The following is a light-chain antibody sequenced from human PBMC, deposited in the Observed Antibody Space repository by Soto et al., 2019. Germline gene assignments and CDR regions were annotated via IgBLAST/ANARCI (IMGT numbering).Light chain of an antibody. Sequence: SSELTQPPSVSVAPGQTARITCGGNNIGSMSVHWYQQKPGQAPVLVIYYEIDRPSGIPERFSGFNSGNTATLTITRVDAGDEADYYCHVWDSDSDHPVFGGGTKLTVL. CDR2: YEI. CDR1: NIGSMS. J-gene: IGLJ2*01. V-gene: IGLV3-21*04. CDR3: HVWDSDSDHPV.